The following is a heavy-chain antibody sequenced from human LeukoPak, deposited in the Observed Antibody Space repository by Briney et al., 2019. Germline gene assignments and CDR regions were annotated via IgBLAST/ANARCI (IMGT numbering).Heavy chain of an antibody. CDR2: ISYDGSNK. CDR3: ARETYCSGGSCYSGVFGY. Sequence: GGSLRLSCAASGFTFSSNVMHWVRQAPGKGLEWVAVISYDGSNKYYADSVKGRFTISRDNSKNTLYLQMNSLRAEDTAVYYCARETYCSGGSCYSGVFGYWGQGTLVTVSS. V-gene: IGHV3-30-3*01. CDR1: GFTFSSNV. J-gene: IGHJ4*02. D-gene: IGHD2-15*01.